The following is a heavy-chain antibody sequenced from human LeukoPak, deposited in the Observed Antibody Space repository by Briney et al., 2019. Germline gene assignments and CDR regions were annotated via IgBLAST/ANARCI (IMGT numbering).Heavy chain of an antibody. Sequence: SETLPLTCTVSGGSISSSTYYWGWIRQSPGMGLEWIGNIYYSGSTYYNPSLRSRITISVDTSKNQFSLKLYSVTATDTAVYYCARRGGFMYYDFWSGYYAFDYWGQGTLVTVSS. CDR2: IYYSGST. V-gene: IGHV4-39*01. CDR3: ARRGGFMYYDFWSGYYAFDY. CDR1: GGSISSSTYY. D-gene: IGHD3-3*01. J-gene: IGHJ4*02.